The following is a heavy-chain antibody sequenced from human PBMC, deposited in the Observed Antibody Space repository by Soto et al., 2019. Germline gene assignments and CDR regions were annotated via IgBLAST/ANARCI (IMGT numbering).Heavy chain of an antibody. J-gene: IGHJ5*02. CDR3: AHRPEITMVRGVIITLAWFDP. CDR2: IYWDDDK. D-gene: IGHD3-10*01. Sequence: QITLKESGPTLVKPTQTLTLTCTFSGFSLSTSGVGVGWIRQPPGKALEWLALIYWDDDKRYSPSLKSRLTSTKDTSKNQVVLTMTNMDPVDTATYYCAHRPEITMVRGVIITLAWFDPWGQGTLVTVSS. V-gene: IGHV2-5*02. CDR1: GFSLSTSGVG.